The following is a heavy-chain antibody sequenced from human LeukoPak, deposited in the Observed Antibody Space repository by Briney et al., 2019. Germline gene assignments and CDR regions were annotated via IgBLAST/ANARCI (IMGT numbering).Heavy chain of an antibody. Sequence: GGSLRLSCAASGIAFSDVWMTWVRQAPGKGREWGGRIKSKADGGTTDYAAPVKGRFSISGDDSNNTVYLQMDSLEAEATAVYYCAAFSKGFWGQGTLVTVSS. CDR3: AAFSKGF. J-gene: IGHJ4*02. CDR2: IKSKADGGTT. V-gene: IGHV3-15*01. CDR1: GIAFSDVW.